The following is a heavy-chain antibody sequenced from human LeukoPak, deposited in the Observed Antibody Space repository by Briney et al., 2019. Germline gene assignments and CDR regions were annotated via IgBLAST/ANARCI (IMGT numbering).Heavy chain of an antibody. V-gene: IGHV1-69*04. Sequence: SVKVSCKASGGTFSSYAISWVRQAPGQGLEWMGRIIPIFGIANYAQKFQGRVTITADKSTSTAYMELSSLRSEDTAVYYCARDPTYYYDSSGDYFDYWDQGTLVTVSS. J-gene: IGHJ4*02. CDR3: ARDPTYYYDSSGDYFDY. CDR1: GGTFSSYA. D-gene: IGHD3-22*01. CDR2: IIPIFGIA.